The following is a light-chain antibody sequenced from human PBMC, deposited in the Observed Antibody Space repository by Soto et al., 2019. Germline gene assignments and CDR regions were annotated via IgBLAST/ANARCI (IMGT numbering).Light chain of an antibody. CDR1: QTISSW. Sequence: DIQMTQSPSTLSGSVEDRVTITCPASQTISSWLAWYQQKPGKAPKLLIYKASTLKSGVPSRFSGSGSGTEFTLTISSLQPDDFVTYYCQHYNSYSEAFGQGTKVELK. CDR2: KAS. CDR3: QHYNSYSEA. V-gene: IGKV1-5*03. J-gene: IGKJ1*01.